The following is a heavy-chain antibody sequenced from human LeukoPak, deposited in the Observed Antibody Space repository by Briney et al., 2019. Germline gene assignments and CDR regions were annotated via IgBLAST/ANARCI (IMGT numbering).Heavy chain of an antibody. J-gene: IGHJ4*02. CDR1: GDSVNSDVYY. D-gene: IGHD6-6*01. V-gene: IGHV4-31*03. CDR2: IYNTVST. CDR3: VREFYSRSSRHFDY. Sequence: TLSLTCTVSGDSVNSDVYYWTWLRQLPGKGLEWVGYIYNTVSTYFNPSLMGRGSISIDTSKNQFSLNLTSVIAADTAVYYCVREFYSRSSRHFDYWGQGILVTVSS.